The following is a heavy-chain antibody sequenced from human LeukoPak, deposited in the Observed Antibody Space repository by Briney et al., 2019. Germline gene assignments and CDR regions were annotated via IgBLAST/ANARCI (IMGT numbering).Heavy chain of an antibody. Sequence: ASVKVSCTASGYTFTSYYMHWVRQAPGQGLEWMGIINPSGGSTTYAQKFQGRVTMTRDTSATTVYMELSSLRSEDTAVYYCARPALVNDAFDIWGRGTMVTVSS. CDR1: GYTFTSYY. D-gene: IGHD4-23*01. CDR2: INPSGGST. V-gene: IGHV1-46*01. J-gene: IGHJ3*02. CDR3: ARPALVNDAFDI.